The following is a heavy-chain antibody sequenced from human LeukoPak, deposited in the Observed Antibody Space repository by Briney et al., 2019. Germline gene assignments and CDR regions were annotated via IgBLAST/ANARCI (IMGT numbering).Heavy chain of an antibody. CDR2: IYYSGST. J-gene: IGHJ4*02. CDR3: ARLGGYNWTPIDY. Sequence: PSETLSLTCTVSGGSITSSNYYWGWIRQPPGKGLEWIGSIYYSGSTYYNPSLKSRVTISVDTSKNQFSLKLSSVTAADTAVYYCARLGGYNWTPIDYWGQGTLVTVSS. CDR1: GGSITSSNYY. V-gene: IGHV4-39*01. D-gene: IGHD1-1*01.